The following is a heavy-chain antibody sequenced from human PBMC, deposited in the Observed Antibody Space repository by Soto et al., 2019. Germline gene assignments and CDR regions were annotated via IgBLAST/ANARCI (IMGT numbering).Heavy chain of an antibody. CDR1: GFTFSSYA. CDR2: ISYDGSNK. D-gene: IGHD6-13*01. CDR3: ARDLGRGSSWPKLDFDH. V-gene: IGHV3-30-3*01. J-gene: IGHJ4*02. Sequence: GGSLRLSCAASGFTFSSYAMHWVRQAPGKGLEWVAVISYDGSNKYYADSVKGRFTISRDNSKNTLYLQMNSLRAEDTAVYYCARDLGRGSSWPKLDFDHCGQGTLVTVSS.